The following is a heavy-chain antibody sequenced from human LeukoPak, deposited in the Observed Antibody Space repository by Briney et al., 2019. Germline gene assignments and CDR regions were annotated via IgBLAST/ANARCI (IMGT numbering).Heavy chain of an antibody. V-gene: IGHV4-38-2*02. CDR2: IYHSGST. Sequence: SETLSLTCAVFGYSISSGYYWGWIRQPPGKGLEWIGSIYHSGSTYYNPSLKSRVTISVDTSKNQFSLKLSSVTAADTAVYYCARDQRIGYNSGWYNWYFDLWGRGTLVTVSS. D-gene: IGHD6-19*01. J-gene: IGHJ2*01. CDR1: GYSISSGYY. CDR3: ARDQRIGYNSGWYNWYFDL.